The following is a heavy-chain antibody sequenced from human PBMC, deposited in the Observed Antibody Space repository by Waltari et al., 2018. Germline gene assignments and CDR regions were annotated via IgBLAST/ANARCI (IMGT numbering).Heavy chain of an antibody. Sequence: QVQLVQSGAEVKKPGASVRVSCKASGYTFSDYYIHWVRQAPGQGLECMGWIHPNSGDTNYAQKFQGRVTMTRDTSISTAYMELSSLRSDDTAVYYCARDGPTMVHFDYWGQGTLVTVSS. CDR1: GYTFSDYY. V-gene: IGHV1-2*02. J-gene: IGHJ4*02. CDR3: ARDGPTMVHFDY. CDR2: IHPNSGDT. D-gene: IGHD3-10*01.